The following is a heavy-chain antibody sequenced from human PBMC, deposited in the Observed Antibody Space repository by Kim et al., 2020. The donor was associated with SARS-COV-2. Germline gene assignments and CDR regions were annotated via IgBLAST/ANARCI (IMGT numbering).Heavy chain of an antibody. V-gene: IGHV4-34*01. D-gene: IGHD6-19*01. CDR3: ARSYSSGWYSHYYYYGMDV. Sequence: SETLSLTCAVYGGSFSGYYWSWIRQPPGKGLEWIGEINHSGSTNYNPSLKSRVTISVDTSKNQFSLKLSSVTAADTAVYYCARSYSSGWYSHYYYYGMDVWGQGTTVTVSS. CDR1: GGSFSGYY. J-gene: IGHJ6*02. CDR2: INHSGST.